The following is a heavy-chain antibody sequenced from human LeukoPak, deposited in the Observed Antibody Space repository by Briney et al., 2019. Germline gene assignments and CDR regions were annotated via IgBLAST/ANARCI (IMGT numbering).Heavy chain of an antibody. D-gene: IGHD6-6*01. CDR2: IYSGGST. CDR1: GFTVSSNY. Sequence: GGSLRLSCAASGFTVSSNYMSWVRQAPGKGLDWVSVIYSGGSTYYADSVKGRFIISRDNSKNSLYLQMNSLRAEDTAVYYCAREVSSSSRLMASYYYYYYMDVWGKGTTVTVSS. CDR3: AREVSSSSRLMASYYYYYYMDV. J-gene: IGHJ6*03. V-gene: IGHV3-66*01.